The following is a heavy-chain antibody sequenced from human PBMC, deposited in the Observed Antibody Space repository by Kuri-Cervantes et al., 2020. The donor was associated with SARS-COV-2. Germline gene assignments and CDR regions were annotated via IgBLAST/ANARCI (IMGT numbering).Heavy chain of an antibody. CDR1: GFTFSSYS. J-gene: IGHJ3*02. CDR3: ARKSAGEWLLTSDAFDI. CDR2: ITSRGTKT. Sequence: GESLKISCAASGFTFSSYSMNWVRQAPGKGLEWVPSITSRGTKTYYADSVKGRFTISRDNSKNTLYLQMNSLRAEDTAVYYCARKSAGEWLLTSDAFDIWGQGTMVTVSS. D-gene: IGHD3-3*01. V-gene: IGHV3-NL1*01.